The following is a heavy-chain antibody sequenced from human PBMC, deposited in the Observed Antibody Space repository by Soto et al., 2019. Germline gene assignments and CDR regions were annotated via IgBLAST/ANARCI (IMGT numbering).Heavy chain of an antibody. CDR3: ASMRMAMGPFDI. CDR2: ISYDGSNK. Sequence: QVQLVESGGGVVQHGRSLRLSCAASGFTFSSYAMHWVRQAPGKGLEWVAVISYDGSNKYYADSVKGRFTISRDNSKNTLYLQMNSLRAEDTAVYYCASMRMAMGPFDIWGQGTMVTVSS. D-gene: IGHD5-18*01. J-gene: IGHJ3*02. V-gene: IGHV3-30-3*01. CDR1: GFTFSSYA.